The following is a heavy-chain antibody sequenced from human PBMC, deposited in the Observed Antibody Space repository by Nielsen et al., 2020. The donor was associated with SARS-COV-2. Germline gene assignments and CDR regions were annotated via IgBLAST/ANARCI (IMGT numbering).Heavy chain of an antibody. D-gene: IGHD6-13*01. CDR3: ARVQQQLVANWFDP. Sequence: WIRQPPGKGLEWIGYIYYSGSTYYNPSLKSRVTISVDTSKNQFSLKLSSVTAADTAVYYCARVQQQLVANWFDPWGQGTLVTVSS. J-gene: IGHJ5*02. V-gene: IGHV4-31*02. CDR2: IYYSGST.